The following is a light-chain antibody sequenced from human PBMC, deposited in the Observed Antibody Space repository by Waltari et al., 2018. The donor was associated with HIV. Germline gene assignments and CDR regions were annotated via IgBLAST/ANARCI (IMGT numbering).Light chain of an antibody. CDR3: AAWDDSLDGWV. CDR1: SYNFERNL. Sequence: QSVLTQPPPASGTPGRSATISCSGSSYNFERNLVNCYQQFPGTAPKLLININSPRPSGVPDRFSGSKSGTSASLAISGLQSEDEAVYYCAAWDDSLDGWVFGGGTNLTVL. V-gene: IGLV1-44*01. J-gene: IGLJ3*02. CDR2: INS.